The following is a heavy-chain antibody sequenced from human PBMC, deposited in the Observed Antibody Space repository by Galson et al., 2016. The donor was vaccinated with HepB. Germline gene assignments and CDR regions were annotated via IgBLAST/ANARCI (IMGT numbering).Heavy chain of an antibody. J-gene: IGHJ4*02. D-gene: IGHD2-2*01. V-gene: IGHV4-4*02. Sequence: EPLSLTCAVSGDSISSSNWWSWVRQPPGKRLEWIGEIYHSGITNYNPSLESRVTISLDKSKDQFSLKLNSVTAADTAVYYCARDDAVRVPAAMPVSSIDYWGQGALVTVSS. CDR3: ARDDAVRVPAAMPVSSIDY. CDR1: GDSISSSNW. CDR2: IYHSGIT.